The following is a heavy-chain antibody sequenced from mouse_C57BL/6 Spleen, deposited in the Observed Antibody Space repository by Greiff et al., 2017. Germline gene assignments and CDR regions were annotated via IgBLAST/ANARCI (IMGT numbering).Heavy chain of an antibody. CDR2: IDPSDSYT. V-gene: IGHV1-69*01. CDR3: ARGKTYYGYDWFAY. Sequence: QVQLQQPGAELVMPGASVKLSFKASGYTFTSYWMHWVKQWPGQGLEWIGEIDPSDSYTNYNQKFKGKSTLTVDKSSSTAYMQLSSLTSEDSAVYYCARGKTYYGYDWFAYWGQGTLVTVSA. CDR1: GYTFTSYW. D-gene: IGHD2-2*01. J-gene: IGHJ3*01.